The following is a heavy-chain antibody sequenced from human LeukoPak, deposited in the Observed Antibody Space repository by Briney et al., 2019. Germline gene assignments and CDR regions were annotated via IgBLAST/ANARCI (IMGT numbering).Heavy chain of an antibody. D-gene: IGHD3-22*01. Sequence: GRSLRLSCAASGFTLSSYDMHWVRQGTGKGLEWVSSIGTVDNTYYSDSVKGRFTISRDNVKNSLYLQMNSLRAGDTAVYYCARAQYYYDSSGYLGYWGQGTLVTVSS. V-gene: IGHV3-13*01. CDR3: ARAQYYYDSSGYLGY. J-gene: IGHJ4*02. CDR2: IGTVDNT. CDR1: GFTLSSYD.